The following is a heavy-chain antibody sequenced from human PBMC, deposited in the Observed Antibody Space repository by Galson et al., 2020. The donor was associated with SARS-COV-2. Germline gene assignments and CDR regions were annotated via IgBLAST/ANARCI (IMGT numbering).Heavy chain of an antibody. J-gene: IGHJ3*02. CDR2: ISAYNGNT. D-gene: IGHD1-26*01. V-gene: IGHV1-18*01. Sequence: ASVKVSCKASGYTFTSYGISWVRQAPGQGLEWMGWISAYNGNTNYTQKLQGRVTMTTDTSTSTAYMELRSLRSDDTAVYYCARDRFIEWELLFFVQGNDAFDIWGQGTMVTVSS. CDR3: ARDRFIEWELLFFVQGNDAFDI. CDR1: GYTFTSYG.